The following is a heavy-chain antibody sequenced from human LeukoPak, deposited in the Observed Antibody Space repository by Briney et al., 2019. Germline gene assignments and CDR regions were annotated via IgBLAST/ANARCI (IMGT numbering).Heavy chain of an antibody. D-gene: IGHD3-22*01. CDR3: ARGGIVEIVIDY. V-gene: IGHV4-39*07. CDR2: IYYRGST. J-gene: IGHJ4*02. CDR1: GGSISSSSYY. Sequence: SETLSLTCTVSGGSISSSSYYWGWIRQPPGKGLEWIGSIYYRGSTYYNPSLKSRVTISVDTSQNQFSLKLSSVAAADTAVYYWARGGIVEIVIDYWGQGTLVTVSS.